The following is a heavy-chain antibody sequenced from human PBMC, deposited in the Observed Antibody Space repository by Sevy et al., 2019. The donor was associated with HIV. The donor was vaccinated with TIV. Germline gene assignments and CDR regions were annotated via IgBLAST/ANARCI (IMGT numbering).Heavy chain of an antibody. CDR1: GFTVGTYW. CDR2: IKQDESEK. CDR3: ARDLIVPTGMFYYGMDV. D-gene: IGHD2-2*01. V-gene: IGHV3-7*01. J-gene: IGHJ6*02. Sequence: WGSLRLSCAASGFTVGTYWMSWVHQAPGKGLQWVASIKQDESEKNYVDSVKGRFTISRDNAKNSLALQMNSLRAEDTAVYYCARDLIVPTGMFYYGMDVWGQGTTVTVSS.